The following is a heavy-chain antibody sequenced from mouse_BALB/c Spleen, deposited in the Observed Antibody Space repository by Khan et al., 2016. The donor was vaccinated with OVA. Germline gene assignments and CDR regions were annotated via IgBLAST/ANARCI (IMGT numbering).Heavy chain of an antibody. CDR3: ARGGYSSFAY. J-gene: IGHJ3*01. Sequence: VQLQQSGTVLARPGASVKMSCKASGYSFTSYLIHWVKQRPGQGLEWIGDIYPGNSDTTYNQKFKDKAKLTEGTSANTAYMELSSLTNEDSAVDYCARGGYSSFAYWGQGTLVTVSA. D-gene: IGHD1-3*01. CDR1: GYSFTSYL. V-gene: IGHV1-5*01. CDR2: IYPGNSDT.